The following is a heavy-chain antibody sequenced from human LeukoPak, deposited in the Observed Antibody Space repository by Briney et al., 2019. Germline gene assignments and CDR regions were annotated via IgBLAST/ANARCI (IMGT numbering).Heavy chain of an antibody. V-gene: IGHV3-7*01. D-gene: IGHD6-13*01. CDR1: GFTFSNYW. CDR2: IKEDGSEK. Sequence: GGSLRLSCAASGFTFSNYWMSWVRQAPGKGLEWVANIKEDGSEKYYVDSVKGRFTISRDNARNSLYLQMNGLRAEDTAVYYCASGRQLGYWGQGTLVTVSS. CDR3: ASGRQLGY. J-gene: IGHJ4*02.